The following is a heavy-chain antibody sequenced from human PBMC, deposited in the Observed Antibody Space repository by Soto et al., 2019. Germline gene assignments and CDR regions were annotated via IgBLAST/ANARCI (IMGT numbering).Heavy chain of an antibody. CDR2: INPRSGGT. D-gene: IGHD1-26*01. Sequence: ASVKVSCKASGYTFTVYYMHWLRQAPGQGLEWMGWINPRSGGTMYPQKFQGRVTMTWDTSISTAYMALTRLRSDDTAVYYCARDLAKGGGSAGFDYWGQGTLVTVSS. V-gene: IGHV1-2*02. J-gene: IGHJ4*02. CDR3: ARDLAKGGGSAGFDY. CDR1: GYTFTVYY.